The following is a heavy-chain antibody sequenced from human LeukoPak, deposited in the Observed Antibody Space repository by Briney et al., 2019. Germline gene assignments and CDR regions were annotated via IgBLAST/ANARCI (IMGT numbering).Heavy chain of an antibody. CDR2: IDPEDGET. CDR1: GYTLTELS. D-gene: IGHD3-22*01. V-gene: IGHV1-24*01. Sequence: GASVKVSCKVSGYTLTELSMHWVRQAPGKGLEWMGGIDPEDGETIYAQKFQGRVTMTEDTSTDTAYMELSSLRSEDTAVYYCATGKPAMIVSASLDPWGQGTLVTVSS. J-gene: IGHJ5*02. CDR3: ATGKPAMIVSASLDP.